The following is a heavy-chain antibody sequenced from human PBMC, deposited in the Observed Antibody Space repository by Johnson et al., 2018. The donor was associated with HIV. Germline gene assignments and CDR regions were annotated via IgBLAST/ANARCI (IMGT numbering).Heavy chain of an antibody. CDR3: ATDIVVVLALGGDAFDI. CDR2: IKQDGSEK. J-gene: IGHJ3*02. V-gene: IGHV3-7*01. Sequence: MLLVESGGGLVKPGGSLRLSCAASGFTFSNAWMSWVRQAPGKGLEWVANIKQDGSEKYYVDSARGRFTIARDNAKNSLYLQRSSLRAEDTAVYYCATDIVVVLALGGDAFDIWGQGTMVIVSS. CDR1: GFTFSNAW. D-gene: IGHD2-2*01.